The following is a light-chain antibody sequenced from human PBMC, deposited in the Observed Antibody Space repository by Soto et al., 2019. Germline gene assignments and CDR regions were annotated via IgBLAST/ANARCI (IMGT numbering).Light chain of an antibody. Sequence: QSALTQPASVSGSPGQSITISCTGTRSDVGTYNLVSWYQQQPGKAPKLIIYEVTKRPSGISDRFSGSKSGNTASLTVSGLQAEDEYKYYCCSYAGYNTFVIFGGGTKVTVL. J-gene: IGLJ2*01. CDR1: RSDVGTYNL. V-gene: IGLV2-23*02. CDR3: CSYAGYNTFVI. CDR2: EVT.